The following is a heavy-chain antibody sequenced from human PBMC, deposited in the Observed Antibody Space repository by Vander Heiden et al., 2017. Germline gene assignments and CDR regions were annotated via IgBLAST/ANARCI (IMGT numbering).Heavy chain of an antibody. CDR2: ITGTGDST. V-gene: IGHV3-23*01. D-gene: IGHD6-19*01. CDR3: AKETTSGRYTSGCPDS. CDR1: GFTFSSYG. J-gene: IGHJ5*01. Sequence: EVQLLESVGGLVQPGGSLRLSCAASGFTFSSYGMGWVRQAPGKGLEWVSGITGTGDSTYYADSVKGRFTISRDDSKNTLYLEMDSLRAEDTAEYYCAKETTSGRYTSGCPDSWGLGTLVTVSS.